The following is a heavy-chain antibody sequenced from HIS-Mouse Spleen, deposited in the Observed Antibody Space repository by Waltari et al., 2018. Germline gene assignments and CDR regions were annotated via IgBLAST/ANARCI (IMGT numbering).Heavy chain of an antibody. J-gene: IGHJ2*01. D-gene: IGHD6-13*01. CDR2: IYYSGRT. CDR1: GGSISSSSYY. CDR3: AREIPYSSSWYDWYFDL. V-gene: IGHV4-39*07. Sequence: QLQLQESCPGLVKPSETLSLTCTVPGGSISSSSYYWGWIRQPPGKGLEWIGSIYYSGRTYYNPSLKSRVTISVDTSKNQFSLKLSSVTAADTAVYYCAREIPYSSSWYDWYFDLWGRGTLVTVSS.